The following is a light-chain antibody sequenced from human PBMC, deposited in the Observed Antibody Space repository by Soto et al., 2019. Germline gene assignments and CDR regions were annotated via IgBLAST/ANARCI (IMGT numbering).Light chain of an antibody. Sequence: QAVVIQPPSASGTPGQRVTMSCSGSSSNIGSNTVNWYQQVPGTAPKLLIHNNNQRPSGVPDRFSGSKSGTSASLAISGLQSEDEADYYCAAWDDSLNGWVFGGGTKLTVL. CDR2: NNN. J-gene: IGLJ3*02. V-gene: IGLV1-44*01. CDR1: SSNIGSNT. CDR3: AAWDDSLNGWV.